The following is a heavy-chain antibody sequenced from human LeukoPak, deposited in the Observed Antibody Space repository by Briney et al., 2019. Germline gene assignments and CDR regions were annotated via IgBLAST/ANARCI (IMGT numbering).Heavy chain of an antibody. J-gene: IGHJ4*02. CDR3: ARGGAQRYHLPY. CDR2: IYSGGST. D-gene: IGHD1-14*01. Sequence: GGSLRLSCAASGFNVSSNYMSWVRQAPGKGLEWVSVIYSGGSTYYADSVKGRFTISRDNSKNTLYLQMNSLRAEDTAVYYCARGGAQRYHLPYWGQGTRVTVSS. CDR1: GFNVSSNY. V-gene: IGHV3-53*01.